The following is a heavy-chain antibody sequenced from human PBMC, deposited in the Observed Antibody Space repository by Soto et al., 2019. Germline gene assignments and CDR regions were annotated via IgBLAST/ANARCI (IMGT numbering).Heavy chain of an antibody. V-gene: IGHV1-69*10. D-gene: IGHD6-6*01. J-gene: IGHJ4*02. CDR2: IIPFLGTT. CDR3: AREGSTSSSIHSFLDS. CDR1: GGTFSSYG. Sequence: ASVKVSCKASGGTFSSYGISWVRQAPGQGLEWMGRIIPFLGTTNYAQNFQDRLTVTADTSTNTAFMELSSLRSYDTAVYYCAREGSTSSSIHSFLDSWGQGTLVTVSS.